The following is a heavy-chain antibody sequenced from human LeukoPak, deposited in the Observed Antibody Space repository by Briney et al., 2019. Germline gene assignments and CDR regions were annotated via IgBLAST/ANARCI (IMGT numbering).Heavy chain of an antibody. V-gene: IGHV3-21*06. CDR2: ISGSSGSI. CDR1: GFTFTSYW. D-gene: IGHD3-16*02. CDR3: ARANPPGISFFDY. Sequence: PGGSLRLSCAASGFTFTSYWMSWVRQAPGKGLEWVSSISGSSGSIYYADSVKDRFTISRDNAENSLYLQMNSLRAEDTAVYYCARANPPGISFFDYWGQGALVTVSS. J-gene: IGHJ4*02.